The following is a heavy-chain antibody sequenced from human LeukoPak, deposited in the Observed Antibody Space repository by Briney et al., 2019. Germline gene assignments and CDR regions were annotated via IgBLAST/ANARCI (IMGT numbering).Heavy chain of an antibody. D-gene: IGHD3-22*01. Sequence: GGFLRLSCAASGFTFSSYGMHWVRQAPGKGLEWVAVISYDGSNKYYADSVKGRFTISRDNSKNTLYLQMNSLRAEDTAVYYCAKDYYDSSGYYNPLDYWGQGTLVTVSS. CDR3: AKDYYDSSGYYNPLDY. J-gene: IGHJ4*02. CDR1: GFTFSSYG. V-gene: IGHV3-30*18. CDR2: ISYDGSNK.